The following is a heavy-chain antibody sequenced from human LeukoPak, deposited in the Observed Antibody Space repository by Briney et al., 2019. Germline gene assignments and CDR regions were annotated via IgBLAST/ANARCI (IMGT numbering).Heavy chain of an antibody. D-gene: IGHD1-26*01. Sequence: GGSLRLSCAASGVTFSSYWMPWVRQAPGKGLVWVSRISSDGSSTTYADSVKGRFTISRDNAKNTLYLQMNSLRAEDTAVYYCARGYSGSYRVDYWGQGTLVTVSS. V-gene: IGHV3-74*01. CDR3: ARGYSGSYRVDY. CDR2: ISSDGSST. CDR1: GVTFSSYW. J-gene: IGHJ4*02.